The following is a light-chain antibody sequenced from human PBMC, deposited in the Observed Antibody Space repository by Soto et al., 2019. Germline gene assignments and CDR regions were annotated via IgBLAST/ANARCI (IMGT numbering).Light chain of an antibody. J-gene: IGKJ5*01. Sequence: EIRLTQSAASLSLSPGERATLSCRASQSVDSYLVWYQQKPGQAPRLLIFGASNRATGIPARFSGSGSGTDFTLTINSLEPEDFAVYYCQQRSNWPITFAQGTRLEIK. CDR3: QQRSNWPIT. V-gene: IGKV3-11*01. CDR2: GAS. CDR1: QSVDSY.